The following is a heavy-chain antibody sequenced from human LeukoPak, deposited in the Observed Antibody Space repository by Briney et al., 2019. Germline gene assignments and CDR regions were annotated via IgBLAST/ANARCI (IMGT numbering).Heavy chain of an antibody. CDR1: GFTFDDYA. D-gene: IGHD6-19*01. J-gene: IGHJ3*02. Sequence: AGGSLRLSCAASGFTFDDYAMHWVRQAPGKGLEWVSGISWNSGSIGYADSVKGRFTISRDNAKNSLYLQMNSLRAEDMVLYYCAKSRSVAGHGGDAFDIWGQGTMVTVSS. CDR3: AKSRSVAGHGGDAFDI. V-gene: IGHV3-9*03. CDR2: ISWNSGSI.